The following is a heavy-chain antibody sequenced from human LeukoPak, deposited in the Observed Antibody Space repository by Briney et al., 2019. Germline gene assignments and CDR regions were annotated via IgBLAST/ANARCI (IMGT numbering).Heavy chain of an antibody. D-gene: IGHD2-15*01. J-gene: IGHJ6*03. V-gene: IGHV4-34*01. CDR1: GGSFSGYY. Sequence: PSETLSLTCVVYGGSFSGYYWSWIRQPPGKGLEWIGEINHSGSTNYNPSLKSRVTVSVDTSKNQFSLKLSSVTAADTAVYYCARRILYYYYMDVWGKGTTVTVSS. CDR2: INHSGST. CDR3: ARRILYYYYMDV.